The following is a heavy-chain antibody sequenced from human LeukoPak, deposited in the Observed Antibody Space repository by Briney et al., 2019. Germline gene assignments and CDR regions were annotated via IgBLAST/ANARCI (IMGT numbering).Heavy chain of an antibody. CDR3: ARGAYCGGDCYPGDY. CDR2: ISSSGSTI. D-gene: IGHD2-21*02. CDR1: GFTFSDYY. J-gene: IGHJ4*02. V-gene: IGHV3-11*01. Sequence: GGSLRLSCAASGFTFSDYYMSWIRQAPGKGLEGVSYISSSGSTIYYADSVKGRFTISRDNAKNSLYLQMNSLRAEDTAVYYCARGAYCGGDCYPGDYWGQGTLVTVSS.